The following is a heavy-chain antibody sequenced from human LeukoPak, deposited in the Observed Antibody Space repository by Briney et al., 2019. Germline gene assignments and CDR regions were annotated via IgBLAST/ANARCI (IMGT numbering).Heavy chain of an antibody. CDR2: IGTAGEI. CDR1: GFTFRSYD. J-gene: IGHJ3*02. V-gene: IGHV3-13*01. CDR3: AAPSGYYYDSSGDAFDI. D-gene: IGHD3-22*01. Sequence: GGSLRLSCAASGFTFRSYDMHWVRQATGKGLEWVSGIGTAGEIYYPGSVKGRFTISRENAKNSLYLQMNSLRAGDTAVYYCAAPSGYYYDSSGDAFDIWGQGTMVTVSS.